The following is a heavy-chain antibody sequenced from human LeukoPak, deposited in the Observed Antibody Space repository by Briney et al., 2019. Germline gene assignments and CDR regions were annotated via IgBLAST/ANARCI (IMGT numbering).Heavy chain of an antibody. V-gene: IGHV4-4*02. CDR2: IYHSGNT. D-gene: IGHD2-15*01. J-gene: IGHJ4*02. Sequence: PSGTLSLTCAVSVGSISSTNWWTWVRQPPGKGLEWIGEIYHSGNTNYNPSLKSRIIISVDKSKNQFSLNLSSVTAADTAIYYCATLPGATGSSYFHYWGQGTLVTVSS. CDR1: VGSISSTNW. CDR3: ATLPGATGSSYFHY.